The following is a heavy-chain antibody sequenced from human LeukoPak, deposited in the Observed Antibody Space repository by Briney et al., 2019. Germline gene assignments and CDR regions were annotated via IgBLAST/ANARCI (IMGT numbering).Heavy chain of an antibody. CDR1: GGSFSGYY. CDR3: ARDTLAAAATRAFDI. V-gene: IGHV4-34*01. Sequence: PSETLSLTCAVYGGSFSGYYWSWIRQPPGKGLEWIGEINHSGSTNYNPSLKSRVTISVDTSKNQFSLKLSSVTAADTAVYYCARDTLAAAATRAFDIWGQGTMVTVSS. D-gene: IGHD6-13*01. J-gene: IGHJ3*02. CDR2: INHSGST.